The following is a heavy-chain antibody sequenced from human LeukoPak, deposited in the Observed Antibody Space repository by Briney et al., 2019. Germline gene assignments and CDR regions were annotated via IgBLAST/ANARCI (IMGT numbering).Heavy chain of an antibody. D-gene: IGHD6-13*01. V-gene: IGHV1-18*01. CDR1: GYTFTSYG. CDR2: ISAYNGNT. J-gene: IGHJ4*02. Sequence: GASVKVSCKASGYTFTSYGTSWVRQAPGQGLEWMGWISAYNGNTNYAQKLQGRVTMTTDTSTSTAYMELRSLRSDDTAVYYCARGRIAAGTVGVVSAFWGQGTLVTVSS. CDR3: ARGRIAAGTVGVVSAF.